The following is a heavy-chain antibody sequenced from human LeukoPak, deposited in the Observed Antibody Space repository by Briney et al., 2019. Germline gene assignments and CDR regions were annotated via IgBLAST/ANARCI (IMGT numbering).Heavy chain of an antibody. D-gene: IGHD1-26*01. CDR3: ARAIVGAISDAFDI. CDR2: ISSSSSYI. J-gene: IGHJ3*02. CDR1: GFTFSSYS. V-gene: IGHV3-21*01. Sequence: GGSLRLSCAASGFTFSSYSMNWVRQAPGKGLEWVSSISSSSSYIYYADSVKGRFTISRDNAKNSLCLQMNSLRAEDTAVYYCARAIVGAISDAFDIWGQGTMVTVSS.